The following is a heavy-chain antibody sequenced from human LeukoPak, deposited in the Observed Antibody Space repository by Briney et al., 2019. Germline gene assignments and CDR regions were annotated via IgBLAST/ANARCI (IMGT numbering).Heavy chain of an antibody. V-gene: IGHV3-23*01. CDR2: ISGSGDST. CDR3: TRTRGCSSTSCYADY. Sequence: GGSLRLSCEASGFTFSNYAMTWVRQAPGKGLEWVSGISGSGDSTYYADSVKGRFTISRDNSKNTLYLQMNSLRAEDTAVYSCTRTRGCSSTSCYADYWGQGTLVTVSS. CDR1: GFTFSNYA. J-gene: IGHJ4*02. D-gene: IGHD2-2*01.